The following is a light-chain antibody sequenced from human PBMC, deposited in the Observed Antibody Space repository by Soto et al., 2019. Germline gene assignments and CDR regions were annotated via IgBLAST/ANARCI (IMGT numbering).Light chain of an antibody. J-gene: IGKJ5*01. CDR1: QDIKSY. Sequence: DIQLTQSPSFLSASVGDRVTIACRASQDIKSYLAWYQQKPGKAPKLLIYPASTLKSGVPSRFSGSGSGTEFTLTISSLQPEDFATYHCQQVNDHPITFGQGTRLEIK. CDR2: PAS. CDR3: QQVNDHPIT. V-gene: IGKV1-9*01.